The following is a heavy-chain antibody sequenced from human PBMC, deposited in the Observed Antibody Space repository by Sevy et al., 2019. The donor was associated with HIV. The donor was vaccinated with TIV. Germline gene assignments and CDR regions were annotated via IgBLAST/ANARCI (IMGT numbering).Heavy chain of an antibody. Sequence: VSVKDSCKASGYTFIDYYLIWVRQAPGQGLEWMGRFNPNSGDTNYAQKFQGRVTMTRDASINSAYMELSRLTSDDTAVYYCAREWGFAMANAFDIWGQGTMVTVSS. CDR1: GYTFIDYY. CDR3: AREWGFAMANAFDI. J-gene: IGHJ3*02. CDR2: FNPNSGDT. V-gene: IGHV1-2*06. D-gene: IGHD2-2*01.